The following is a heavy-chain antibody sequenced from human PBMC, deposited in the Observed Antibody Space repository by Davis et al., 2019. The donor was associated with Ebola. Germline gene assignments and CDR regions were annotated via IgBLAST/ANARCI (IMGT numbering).Heavy chain of an antibody. D-gene: IGHD3-3*01. J-gene: IGHJ6*02. CDR1: GGSISSGGYY. CDR2: IYYSGST. V-gene: IGHV4-31*03. CDR3: ARLIIRYYYYGMDV. Sequence: SETLSLTCTVSGGSISSGGYYWSWIRQHPGKGLEWIGYIYYSGSTYYNPSLKSRVTISVDTSKNQFSLKLSSVTAADTAVYYCARLIIRYYYYGMDVWGQGTTVTVSS.